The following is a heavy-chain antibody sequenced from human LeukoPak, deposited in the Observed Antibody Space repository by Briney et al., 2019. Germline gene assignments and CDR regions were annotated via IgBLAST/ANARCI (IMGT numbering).Heavy chain of an antibody. D-gene: IGHD2-2*01. V-gene: IGHV3-48*03. Sequence: GGALRLSCAACGFTFSSYERNWVRQAPWKGVEWVGYISSSGRTIYYAHTVRGRFPISRDNAKNSLYLQMNSLRAEDTAVYYCARGVVVVPAAIDYWGQGTLVTVSS. CDR3: ARGVVVVPAAIDY. CDR1: GFTFSSYE. J-gene: IGHJ4*02. CDR2: ISSSGRTI.